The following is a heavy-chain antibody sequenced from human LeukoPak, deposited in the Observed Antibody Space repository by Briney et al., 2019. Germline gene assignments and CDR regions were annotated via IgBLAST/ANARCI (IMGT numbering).Heavy chain of an antibody. CDR3: AKYGSGSYDAFDI. D-gene: IGHD1-26*01. J-gene: IGHJ3*02. CDR1: GFTNSSYA. Sequence: PGGSLRLSCAASGFTNSSYAMSVGRDAAGKGLEWGSTISGSGGSTYYADSVKGRFTISRDNSKNTLYLQMNRLRAEDTAVYYCAKYGSGSYDAFDIWGQGTMVTVSS. CDR2: ISGSGGST. V-gene: IGHV3-23*01.